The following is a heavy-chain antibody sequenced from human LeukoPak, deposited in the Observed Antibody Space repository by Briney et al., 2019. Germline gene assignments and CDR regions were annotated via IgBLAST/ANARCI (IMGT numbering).Heavy chain of an antibody. CDR3: AKQIVGATSNDFDY. CDR1: GFTFSSFA. Sequence: GGSLRLSCAASGFTFSSFASTWVRQAPGKGLEWVSSITSGGGGTYYAGSVKGRFTISRDNSQNTLYLQMNSLRADDTAVYFCAKQIVGATSNDFDYWGQGTLVTVSS. V-gene: IGHV3-23*01. J-gene: IGHJ4*02. D-gene: IGHD1-26*01. CDR2: ITSGGGGT.